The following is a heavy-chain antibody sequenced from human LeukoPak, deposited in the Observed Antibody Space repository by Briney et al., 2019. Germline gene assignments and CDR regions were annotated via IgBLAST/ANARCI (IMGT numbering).Heavy chain of an antibody. CDR2: INLDGSYT. CDR1: GFTFTNYW. D-gene: IGHD5-18*01. CDR3: AKGGYTYAST. V-gene: IGHV3-74*01. Sequence: PGGSLRLSCAASGFTFTNYWMHWVRQAPGKGLVWVSRINLDGSYTTYADSVKGRFTISRDNAKNVVYVRMNSLRVDDTAVYYCAKGGYTYASTWGQGTLVTVS. J-gene: IGHJ4*02.